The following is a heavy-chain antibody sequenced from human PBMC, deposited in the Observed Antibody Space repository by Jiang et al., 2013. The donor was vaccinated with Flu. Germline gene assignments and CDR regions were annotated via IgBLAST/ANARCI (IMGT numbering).Heavy chain of an antibody. Sequence: GAEVKKPGASVKVSCKASGYTFTSYSIYWMRQAPGQSLEWMGWINTGNGNTKFSQKFQGRVTITRDTSASTAYMELSSLRSEDTAVFYCARNWNGLDPWGQGTLVTVSS. D-gene: IGHD1-1*01. J-gene: IGHJ5*02. CDR2: INTGNGNT. V-gene: IGHV1-3*04. CDR1: GYTFTSYS. CDR3: ARNWNGLDP.